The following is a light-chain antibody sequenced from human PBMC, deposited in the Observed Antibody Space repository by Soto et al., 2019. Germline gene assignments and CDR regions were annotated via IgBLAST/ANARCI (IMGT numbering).Light chain of an antibody. J-gene: IGLJ2*01. CDR1: SSDVGGYSH. Sequence: QSALTQPRSVSGSPGQSVTISCPGSSSDVGGYSHVSWFQQHPGKAPKLMIYDVTKRPSGVPDRFSGSKSGNTASLTISGLQAEDESDYYCCSFAGTYTIFGGGTKVTVL. V-gene: IGLV2-11*01. CDR3: CSFAGTYTI. CDR2: DVT.